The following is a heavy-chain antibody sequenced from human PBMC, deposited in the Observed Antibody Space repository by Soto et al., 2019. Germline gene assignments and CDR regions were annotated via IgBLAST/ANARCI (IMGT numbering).Heavy chain of an antibody. Sequence: PGGSLRLSCAASGFTFSSYGMHWVRQAPGKGLEWVAVISYDGSNKYYADSVKGRFTISRDNSKNTLYLQMNSLRAEDTAVYYCAKDWCSSGCLGDWYFDLWGRGTLVTVSS. CDR1: GFTFSSYG. V-gene: IGHV3-30*18. CDR2: ISYDGSNK. CDR3: AKDWCSSGCLGDWYFDL. D-gene: IGHD6-19*01. J-gene: IGHJ2*01.